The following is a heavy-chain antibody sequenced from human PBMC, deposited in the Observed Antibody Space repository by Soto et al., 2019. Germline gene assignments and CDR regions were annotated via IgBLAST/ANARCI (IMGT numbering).Heavy chain of an antibody. CDR3: ARYVAANYYGMDV. Sequence: QVQLQQWGAGLLKPSETLSLTCAVYGGSFSGYYWSWIRQPPGKGLEWIGEINHSGSTNYSPSLKSRVTISVDTSKNQFSLKLSSVTAADTAVYYCARYVAANYYGMDVWGQGTTVTVSS. CDR2: INHSGST. V-gene: IGHV4-34*01. CDR1: GGSFSGYY. J-gene: IGHJ6*02. D-gene: IGHD6-19*01.